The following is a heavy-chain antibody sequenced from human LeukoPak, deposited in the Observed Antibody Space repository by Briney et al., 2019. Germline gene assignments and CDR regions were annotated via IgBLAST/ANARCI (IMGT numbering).Heavy chain of an antibody. J-gene: IGHJ4*02. CDR1: GFTFSSYE. D-gene: IGHD2-8*01. V-gene: IGHV3-23*01. CDR3: ALLMMYAIDFDS. CDR2: ISGSGGST. Sequence: GGSLRLSCAASGFTFSSYEMNWVRQAPGKGLEWVSSISGSGGSTYYAGSVKGRFTISRDNSKNTLFLQMNSLRAEDTAVYYCALLMMYAIDFDSWGKGTLNTVS.